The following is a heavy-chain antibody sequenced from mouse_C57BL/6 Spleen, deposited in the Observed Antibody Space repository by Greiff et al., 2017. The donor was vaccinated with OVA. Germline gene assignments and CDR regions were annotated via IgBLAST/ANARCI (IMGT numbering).Heavy chain of an antibody. CDR3: ARVATEDYFDY. J-gene: IGHJ2*01. CDR2: ISSGGSYT. V-gene: IGHV5-6*01. Sequence: EVQRVESGGDLVKPGGSLKLSCAASGFTFSSYGMSWVRQTPDKRLEWVATISSGGSYTYYPDSVKGRFTISRDNAKNTLYLQMSSLKSEDTAMYYCARVATEDYFDYWGQGTTLTVSS. CDR1: GFTFSSYG. D-gene: IGHD1-1*01.